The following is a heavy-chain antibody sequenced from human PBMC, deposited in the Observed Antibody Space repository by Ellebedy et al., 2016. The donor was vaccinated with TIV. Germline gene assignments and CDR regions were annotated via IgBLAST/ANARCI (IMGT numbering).Heavy chain of an antibody. J-gene: IGHJ4*02. CDR3: ARWLQPPYYFHS. V-gene: IGHV5-51*01. Sequence: GGSLRLXXKVSGNSFTNFWIGWVRQMPGKGLEWMGIIYPGDSDTRYSPSFQGQVTISVDKSINTAYLQWRSLKASDTAIYYCARWLQPPYYFHSWGQGTLVTVSS. D-gene: IGHD5-24*01. CDR2: IYPGDSDT. CDR1: GNSFTNFW.